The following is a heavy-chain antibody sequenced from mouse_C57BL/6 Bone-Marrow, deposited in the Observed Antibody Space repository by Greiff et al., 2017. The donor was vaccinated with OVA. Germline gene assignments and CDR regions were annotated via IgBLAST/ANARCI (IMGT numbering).Heavy chain of an antibody. CDR2: IYPRSGNT. J-gene: IGHJ2*01. D-gene: IGHD2-1*01. CDR1: GYTFTSYG. Sequence: QVQLQQSGAELARPGASVKLSCKASGYTFTSYGISWVKQRTGQGLEWIGEIYPRSGNTYYNEKFKGKATLTADKSSSTAYMELRSLTSEDSAVYFCARWETIYYGNPYFDYWGQGTTLTVSS. CDR3: ARWETIYYGNPYFDY. V-gene: IGHV1-81*01.